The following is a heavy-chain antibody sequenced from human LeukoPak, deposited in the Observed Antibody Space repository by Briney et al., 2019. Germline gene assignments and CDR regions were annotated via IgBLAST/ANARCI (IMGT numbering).Heavy chain of an antibody. D-gene: IGHD5-18*01. Sequence: GGSLRLSCAVSGLTFSSSWMDWVRQAPGKGLEWVASINPDGNKKYSADSVKGRFTISRDNAKNTLYLQVNSLRAEDTAVYYCASGPPPGYSYVYWGQGTLVTVSS. CDR2: INPDGNKK. V-gene: IGHV3-7*01. CDR3: ASGPPPGYSYVY. J-gene: IGHJ4*02. CDR1: GLTFSSSW.